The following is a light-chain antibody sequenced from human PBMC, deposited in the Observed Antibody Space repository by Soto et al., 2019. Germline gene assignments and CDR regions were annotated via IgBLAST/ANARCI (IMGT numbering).Light chain of an antibody. Sequence: QSVLTQPASVSGSPGQSITISCSGTDSDVGGYNFVSWYQQVPGRSPKLLIYQVTNRPSEDSYRFSGSKSGNTAFLTISGLQAEDQGDYVCSSYASNSAYVFGSGTKVTVL. CDR1: DSDVGGYNF. V-gene: IGLV2-14*01. J-gene: IGLJ1*01. CDR2: QVT. CDR3: SSYASNSAYV.